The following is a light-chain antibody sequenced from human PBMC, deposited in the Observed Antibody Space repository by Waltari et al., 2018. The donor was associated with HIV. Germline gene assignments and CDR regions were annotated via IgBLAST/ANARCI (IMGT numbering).Light chain of an antibody. J-gene: IGLJ3*02. CDR2: RNN. CDR3: GTWDNNLSGWV. Sequence: QSVLTQPPSASGTPGQRVTISCSGSNSPIGRNYVSWYQQLPGAAPKLLIYRNNQRPSGVPDRFSGSKSGTSASLAISGLRSEDEADYYCGTWDNNLSGWVFGAGTKMAVL. CDR1: NSPIGRNY. V-gene: IGLV1-47*01.